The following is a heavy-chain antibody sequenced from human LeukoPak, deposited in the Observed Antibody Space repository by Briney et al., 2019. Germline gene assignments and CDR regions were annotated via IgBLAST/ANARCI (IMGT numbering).Heavy chain of an antibody. CDR3: ARGYCTNGVCSLNWFDP. Sequence: SETLSLTCAVYGGSFSGYYWSWIRQPPGKGLEWIGKMNHSGSTNYNPSLKSRVTISVDTSKNQFSLKLSSVTAADTAVYYCARGYCTNGVCSLNWFDPWGQGTLVTVSS. J-gene: IGHJ5*02. D-gene: IGHD2-8*01. V-gene: IGHV4-34*01. CDR1: GGSFSGYY. CDR2: MNHSGST.